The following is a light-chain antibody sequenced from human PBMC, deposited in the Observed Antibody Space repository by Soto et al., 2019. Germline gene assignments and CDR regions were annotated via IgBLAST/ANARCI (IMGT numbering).Light chain of an antibody. CDR1: KLGDKY. J-gene: IGLJ2*01. Sequence: SYELTQPPSVSVSPGQTASITCSGDKLGDKYACWYQQKPGQSPVLVIYQDSKRPSGIPEGFSGSNSGNTATLTISGTQAMDEADYYCQAWDSSTRVVFGGGTKLTVL. CDR2: QDS. CDR3: QAWDSSTRVV. V-gene: IGLV3-1*01.